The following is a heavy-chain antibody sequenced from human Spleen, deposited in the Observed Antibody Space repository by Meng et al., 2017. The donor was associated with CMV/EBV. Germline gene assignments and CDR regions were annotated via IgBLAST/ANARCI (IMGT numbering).Heavy chain of an antibody. D-gene: IGHD4-17*01. V-gene: IGHV3-48*04. CDR1: GFTFSSYS. Sequence: GESLKISCAASGFTFSSYSMNWVRQAPGKGLEWVSYISSSSSTIYYADSVKGRFTISRDNAKNSLYLQMNSLRAEDTAVYYCAGERPTVTKGIDYWGQGTLVTVSS. CDR3: AGERPTVTKGIDY. J-gene: IGHJ4*02. CDR2: ISSSSSTI.